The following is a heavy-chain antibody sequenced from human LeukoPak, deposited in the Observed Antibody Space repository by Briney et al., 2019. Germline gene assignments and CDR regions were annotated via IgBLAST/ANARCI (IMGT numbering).Heavy chain of an antibody. J-gene: IGHJ4*02. V-gene: IGHV5-10-1*01. Sequence: GESLKISCKGSGYSFTSNWISWVRQMPGKGLEWMGRIDPSDSYTDYSPSFQGHVTISADKSISTAYLQWSSLKASDTAMYYCARATAVVSFDFSGQGTLVTVSS. CDR1: GYSFTSNW. CDR2: IDPSDSYT. CDR3: ARATAVVSFDF. D-gene: IGHD5-18*01.